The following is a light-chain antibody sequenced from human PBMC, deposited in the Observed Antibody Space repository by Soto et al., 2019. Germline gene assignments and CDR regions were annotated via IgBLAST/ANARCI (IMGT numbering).Light chain of an antibody. CDR1: TNDIGGYNY. J-gene: IGLJ3*02. CDR3: CSYNIRATLV. V-gene: IGLV2-14*01. CDR2: EVR. Sequence: QSVLAQPASVSGSPGQSITISCSGTTNDIGGYNYVSWYQHHPGKVPKVIIYEVRNRPSGVSNRFSGSKSGNTASLTISGLQHEEQAAYYCCSYNIRATLVFGGGTKVTV.